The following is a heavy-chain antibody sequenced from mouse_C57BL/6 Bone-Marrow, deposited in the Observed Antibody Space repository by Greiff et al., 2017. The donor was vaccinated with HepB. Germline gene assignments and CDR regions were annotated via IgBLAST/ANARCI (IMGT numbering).Heavy chain of an antibody. CDR2: INPNNGGT. Sequence: EVQLQQSGPELVKPGASVKISCKASGYTFTDYYMNWVKQSHGKSLEWIGDINPNNGGTSYNQKFKGKATLTVDKSSSTAYMELRSLTSEDSAVYYCARITTTVDFDYWGQGTTLTVSS. CDR1: GYTFTDYY. V-gene: IGHV1-26*01. D-gene: IGHD1-1*01. J-gene: IGHJ2*01. CDR3: ARITTTVDFDY.